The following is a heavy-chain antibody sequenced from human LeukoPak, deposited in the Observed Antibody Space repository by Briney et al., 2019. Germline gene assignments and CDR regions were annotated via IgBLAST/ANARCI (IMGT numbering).Heavy chain of an antibody. J-gene: IGHJ3*02. CDR1: GGSISSYY. CDR3: AISGPYWAHDAFDI. D-gene: IGHD2-8*02. CDR2: ISYSGST. V-gene: IGHV4-59*01. Sequence: SETLSLTCTVSGGSISSYYWSWIRQPPGKGLEWIGYISYSGSTNYNPSLKSRVTISVDTSKNQFSLKLSSVTAADTAVYYCAISGPYWAHDAFDIWGQGTMVTVSS.